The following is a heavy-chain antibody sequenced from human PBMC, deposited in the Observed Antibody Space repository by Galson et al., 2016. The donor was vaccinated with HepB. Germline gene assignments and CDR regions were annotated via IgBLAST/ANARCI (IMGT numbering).Heavy chain of an antibody. CDR3: ARYNSPSFVGTRIDP. D-gene: IGHD6-6*01. J-gene: IGHJ5*02. CDR2: IFPDDSQT. V-gene: IGHV5-51*01. CDR1: GYDFFGYW. Sequence: QSGAEVTQPGESLKISCKGSGYDFFGYWIAWVRQTPEKGLEWMGLIFPDDSQTRYSPSFRGQVTLSADKSINTACLHWSSLKASDTAMYYCARYNSPSFVGTRIDPWGQGTLVIVSS.